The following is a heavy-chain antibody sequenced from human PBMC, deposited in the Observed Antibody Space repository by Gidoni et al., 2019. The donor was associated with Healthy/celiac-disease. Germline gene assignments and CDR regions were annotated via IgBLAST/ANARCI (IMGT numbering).Heavy chain of an antibody. Sequence: QLQLQESGPGLVKPSETLSLTCTVSGGSIRSSSYYWGWIRQPPGKGLEWIGSIYYSGSTYYNPSLKSRVTISVDTSKNQFSLKLSSVTAADTAVYYCARPPRVGATKGAFDIWGQGTMVTVSS. J-gene: IGHJ3*02. CDR3: ARPPRVGATKGAFDI. D-gene: IGHD1-26*01. CDR1: GGSIRSSSYY. V-gene: IGHV4-39*01. CDR2: IYYSGST.